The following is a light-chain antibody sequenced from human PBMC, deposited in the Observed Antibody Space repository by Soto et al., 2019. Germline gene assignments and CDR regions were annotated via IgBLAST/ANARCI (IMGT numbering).Light chain of an antibody. Sequence: DIQLTQSPSPLSASVVDSFTITCRASQSISSYLNWYQQKPGKAPKLLIYDASNLESGVPSRFSGSGSGTEFTLTISSLQPDDFATYYCQQFRTFGQGTKVDIK. CDR3: QQFRT. V-gene: IGKV1-5*01. CDR2: DAS. CDR1: QSISSY. J-gene: IGKJ1*01.